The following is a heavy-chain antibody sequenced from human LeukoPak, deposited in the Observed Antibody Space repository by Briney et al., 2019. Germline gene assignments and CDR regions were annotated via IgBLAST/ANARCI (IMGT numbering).Heavy chain of an antibody. CDR3: ARASRVEMATIGLDY. D-gene: IGHD5-24*01. V-gene: IGHV4-59*01. J-gene: IGHJ4*02. CDR2: IYYSGST. Sequence: SETLSLTCTVSGGSISSYYWSWIRQPPGKGLEWIGYIYYSGSTNYNPSLKSRVTISVDTSKNQFSLELSSVTAADTAVYYCARASRVEMATIGLDYWGQGTLVTVSS. CDR1: GGSISSYY.